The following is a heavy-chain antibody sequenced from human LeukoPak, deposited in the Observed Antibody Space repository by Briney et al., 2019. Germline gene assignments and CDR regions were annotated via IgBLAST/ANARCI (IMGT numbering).Heavy chain of an antibody. Sequence: ASVKVSCKASGYTFTSYAMHWVRQAPGQRLEWMGWINAGNGNTKYSQEFQGRVTITRDTSASTAYMELSSLRSEDMAVYYCARSDSSGYYAYFDYWGQGTLVTVSS. CDR3: ARSDSSGYYAYFDY. CDR1: GYTFTSYA. J-gene: IGHJ4*02. CDR2: INAGNGNT. D-gene: IGHD3-22*01. V-gene: IGHV1-3*03.